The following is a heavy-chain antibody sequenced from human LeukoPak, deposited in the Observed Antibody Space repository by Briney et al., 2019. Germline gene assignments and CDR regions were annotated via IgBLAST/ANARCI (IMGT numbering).Heavy chain of an antibody. J-gene: IGHJ5*02. D-gene: IGHD5-12*01. Sequence: PGGSLRLSCAASGFIFSQYSMNWVRQAPGKGLEWVSHIRSSSETFYADSVKGRFTISRDNARNSLYLQMNNLRGEDTAIYYSARDAGNSGYGCDLWGQGTLVTVSS. V-gene: IGHV3-48*01. CDR2: IRSSSET. CDR3: ARDAGNSGYGCDL. CDR1: GFIFSQYS.